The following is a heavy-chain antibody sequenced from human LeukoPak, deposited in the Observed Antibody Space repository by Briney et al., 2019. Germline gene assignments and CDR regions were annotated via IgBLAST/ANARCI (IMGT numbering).Heavy chain of an antibody. D-gene: IGHD4-23*01. CDR2: MNPNSGNT. CDR1: GYTFTSYD. CDR3: ARGPNKYDGGNSGSAWFDP. Sequence: ASVKVSCKASGYTFTSYDINWVRQASRLRPECMGWMNPNSGNTGYAPKFQGRVTMTRNTSISTAYLELSSLTSEDTAVYYCARGPNKYDGGNSGSAWFDPWGQGSLVTVSS. V-gene: IGHV1-8*01. J-gene: IGHJ5*02.